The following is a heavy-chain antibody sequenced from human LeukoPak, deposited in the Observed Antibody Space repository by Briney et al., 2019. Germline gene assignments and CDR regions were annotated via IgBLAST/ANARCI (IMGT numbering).Heavy chain of an antibody. CDR2: ISGSGGST. D-gene: IGHD6-13*01. CDR1: GFTFSSYA. J-gene: IGHJ6*02. Sequence: PGGSLRLSCAASGFTFSSYAMSWVRQAPGKGLEWVSAISGSGGSTYYADSVKGRFTISRDNSKNTLYLQMNSLRAEDTAVYYCAKDGSQQQTGYYYYGMDVWGQGTTVTVSS. CDR3: AKDGSQQQTGYYYYGMDV. V-gene: IGHV3-23*01.